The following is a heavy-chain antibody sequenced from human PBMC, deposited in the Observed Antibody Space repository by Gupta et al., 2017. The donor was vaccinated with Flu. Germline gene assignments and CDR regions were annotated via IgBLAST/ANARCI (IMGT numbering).Heavy chain of an antibody. CDR1: GGTFSSYA. Sequence: YGKASGGTFSSYAISWVRQAPGQGLELFGGIIPIFGTANYAQKFQGRVTITADKSTSTAYMELSSLRSEDTAVYYCAREGSSWWGGRLYYFDYWCQGTLVTVSS. CDR3: AREGSSWWGGRLYYFDY. CDR2: IIPIFGTA. D-gene: IGHD6-13*01. V-gene: IGHV1-69*06. J-gene: IGHJ4*02.